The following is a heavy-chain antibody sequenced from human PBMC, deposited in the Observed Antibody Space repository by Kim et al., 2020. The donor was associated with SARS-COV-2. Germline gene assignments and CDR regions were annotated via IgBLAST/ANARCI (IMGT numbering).Heavy chain of an antibody. V-gene: IGHV5-51*01. CDR2: IYPGDSDV. D-gene: IGHD2-8*01. CDR3: ARDNGLGDGTFDL. Sequence: GETLKISCKGSGYNFSRHWIAWVRQMPGKGLEWMGVIYPGDSDVRNSPSLQGQVTMSADKSFNTAYLHWSSLQASDTAIYYCARDNGLGDGTFDLWGQGT. J-gene: IGHJ4*02. CDR1: GYNFSRHW.